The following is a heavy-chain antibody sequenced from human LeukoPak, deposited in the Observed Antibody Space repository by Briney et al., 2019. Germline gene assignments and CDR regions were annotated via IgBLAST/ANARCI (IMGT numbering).Heavy chain of an antibody. V-gene: IGHV1-3*01. Sequence: ASVKVSCKASGYTFATYPIHWVRQASGQGLGWMGWINVGNGDTKYSQKFQGRVTITRDTSARTAYMELSRLRSEDTAVYYCARYSSGWYAWGQGTLVTVSS. D-gene: IGHD6-19*01. CDR2: INVGNGDT. CDR3: ARYSSGWYA. J-gene: IGHJ5*02. CDR1: GYTFATYP.